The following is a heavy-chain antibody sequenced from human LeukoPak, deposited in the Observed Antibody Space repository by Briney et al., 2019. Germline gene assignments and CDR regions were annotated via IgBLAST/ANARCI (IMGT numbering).Heavy chain of an antibody. CDR3: AKDFRISRLGLWFGESPDPYFDY. CDR2: INPNSGGT. Sequence: ASVKVSCKASGYTFTGYYMHWVRQAPGQGLEWMGWINPNSGGTNYAQKFQGRVTMTRDTSISTAYMELSRLRSDDTAVYYCAKDFRISRLGLWFGESPDPYFDYWGQGTLVTVSS. V-gene: IGHV1-2*02. J-gene: IGHJ4*02. CDR1: GYTFTGYY. D-gene: IGHD3-10*01.